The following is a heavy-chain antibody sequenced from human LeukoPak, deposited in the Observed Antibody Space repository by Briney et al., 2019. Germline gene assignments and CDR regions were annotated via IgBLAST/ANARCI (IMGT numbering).Heavy chain of an antibody. D-gene: IGHD2-15*01. Sequence: ASVKVSCKASGGTFSSYAISWVRQAPGQGLEWMGGIIPIFGTANYAQKFQGRVTITADESTSTAYMELSSLRSEDTAVYYCARRSYCSGGSCLNLFDYWGQGTLVTVSS. V-gene: IGHV1-69*01. CDR3: ARRSYCSGGSCLNLFDY. J-gene: IGHJ4*02. CDR2: IIPIFGTA. CDR1: GGTFSSYA.